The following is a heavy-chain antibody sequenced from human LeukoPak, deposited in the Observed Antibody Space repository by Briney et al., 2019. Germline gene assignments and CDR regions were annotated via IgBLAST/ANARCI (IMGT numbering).Heavy chain of an antibody. J-gene: IGHJ1*01. CDR3: ARGYCSGGTCYRSYFQH. Sequence: YYSGSTNYSPSLKSRVTISIDTSKNQFSLKLSSVTAADTAVYYCARGYCSGGTCYRSYFQHWGQGALVTVSS. V-gene: IGHV4-59*09. CDR2: YYSGST. D-gene: IGHD2-15*01.